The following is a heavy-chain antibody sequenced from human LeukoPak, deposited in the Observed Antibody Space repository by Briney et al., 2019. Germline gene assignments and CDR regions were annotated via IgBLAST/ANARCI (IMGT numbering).Heavy chain of an antibody. V-gene: IGHV4-59*11. J-gene: IGHJ4*02. Sequence: PSETLSLTCTVSGGSISSHYWSWIRQPPGKGLEWIGYIYYSGSTNYNPSLKSRVTISVDTSKNQFSLKLSSVTAADTAVYYCARGISSSWYAGMDYWGQGTLVTVSS. CDR2: IYYSGST. D-gene: IGHD6-13*01. CDR1: GGSISSHY. CDR3: ARGISSSWYAGMDY.